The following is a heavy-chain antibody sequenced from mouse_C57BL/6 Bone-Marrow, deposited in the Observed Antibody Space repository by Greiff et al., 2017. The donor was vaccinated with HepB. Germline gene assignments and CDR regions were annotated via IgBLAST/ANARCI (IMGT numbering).Heavy chain of an antibody. CDR1: GYAFSSYW. CDR2: IYPGDGDT. J-gene: IGHJ2*01. D-gene: IGHD1-2*01. CDR3: ARGKNYYGSYFDY. Sequence: VKLQESGAELVKPGASVKISCKASGYAFSSYWMNWVKQRPGKGLEWIGQIYPGDGDTNYNGKFKGKATLTADKSSSTAYMQLSSLTSEDSAVYFCARGKNYYGSYFDYWGQGTTLTVSS. V-gene: IGHV1-80*01.